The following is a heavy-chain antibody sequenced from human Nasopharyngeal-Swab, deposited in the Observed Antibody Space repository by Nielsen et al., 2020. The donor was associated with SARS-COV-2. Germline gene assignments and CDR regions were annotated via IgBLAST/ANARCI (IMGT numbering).Heavy chain of an antibody. Sequence: GESLKISCAASGFTFSSYGMHWVRQAPDKGLEWVAVIWYDGSNKYYADSVKGRFTISRDNSKNTLYLQMNSLRAEDTAVYYCARGPRLLRFLEWLFSLDAFDIWGQGTMVTVSS. J-gene: IGHJ3*02. CDR1: GFTFSSYG. CDR3: ARGPRLLRFLEWLFSLDAFDI. D-gene: IGHD3-3*01. V-gene: IGHV3-33*01. CDR2: IWYDGSNK.